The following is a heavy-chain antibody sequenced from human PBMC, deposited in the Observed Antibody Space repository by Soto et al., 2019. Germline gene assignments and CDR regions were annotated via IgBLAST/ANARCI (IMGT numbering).Heavy chain of an antibody. CDR3: ARGRRRPAREGLKNWFDP. J-gene: IGHJ5*02. CDR2: INHSGST. D-gene: IGHD6-6*01. CDR1: GGSFSGYY. Sequence: SETLSLTCAVYGGSFSGYYWSWIRQPPGKGLEWIGEINHSGSTNYNPSLKSRVTISVDTSKNQFSLKLSSVTAADTAVYYCARGRRRPAREGLKNWFDPWGQGTLVTVSS. V-gene: IGHV4-34*01.